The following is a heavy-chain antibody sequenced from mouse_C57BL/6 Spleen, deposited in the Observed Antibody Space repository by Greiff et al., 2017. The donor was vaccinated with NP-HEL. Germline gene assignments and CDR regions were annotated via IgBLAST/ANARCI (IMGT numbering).Heavy chain of an antibody. CDR3: AGQTAQARAMDY. D-gene: IGHD3-2*02. CDR1: GYTFTDYY. J-gene: IGHJ4*01. V-gene: IGHV1-26*01. Sequence: EVQLQQSGPELVKPGASVKISCKASGYTFTDYYMNWVKQSHGKSLEWIGDINPNNGGTSYNQKFKGKATLTVDKFSSTAYMELRSLTSEDSAVYYWAGQTAQARAMDYWGQGTSVTVSS. CDR2: INPNNGGT.